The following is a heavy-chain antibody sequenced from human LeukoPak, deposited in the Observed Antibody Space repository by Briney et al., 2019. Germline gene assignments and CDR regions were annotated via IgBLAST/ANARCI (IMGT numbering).Heavy chain of an antibody. J-gene: IGHJ4*02. Sequence: GGSLSLSFSASGFTFISDAMSWVRQAPGKGLEWASAISGSGGSTSYADSVKGRFTISRDNSKNTLYLQMNSLRAEDTAVYYCAKDEYSSSWTYYFDYWGQGTLVTVSS. D-gene: IGHD6-13*01. CDR1: GFTFISDA. CDR2: ISGSGGST. V-gene: IGHV3-23*01. CDR3: AKDEYSSSWTYYFDY.